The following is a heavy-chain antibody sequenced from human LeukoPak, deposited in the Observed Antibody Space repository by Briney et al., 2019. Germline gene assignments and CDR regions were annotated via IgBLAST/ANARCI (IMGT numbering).Heavy chain of an antibody. CDR2: IYTSGST. V-gene: IGHV4-4*07. Sequence: SETLSLTCTVSSGSLGSYYWNWLRQPAGKGLEWIGHIYTSGSTNYNPSLKSRVTMSVDTSKNQFSLKLSSVTAADTAVYYCAAQARGRLWFGEYYWFDPWGQGTLVTVSS. D-gene: IGHD3-10*01. J-gene: IGHJ5*02. CDR1: SGSLGSYY. CDR3: AAQARGRLWFGEYYWFDP.